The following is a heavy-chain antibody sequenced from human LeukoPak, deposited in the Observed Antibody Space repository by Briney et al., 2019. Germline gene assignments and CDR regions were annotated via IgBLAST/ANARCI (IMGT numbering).Heavy chain of an antibody. D-gene: IGHD3-22*01. V-gene: IGHV3-7*01. CDR3: ARYAFISGSRWLDP. Sequence: PGGSLRLSCAASGFTFSSYWRSWVRQAPGKGLEWVAHIKQDGSEKYYVDSVKGRFIISRDNAKNSLCLQMNSLRGEDTAVYYCARYAFISGSRWLDPWGQGTLVTVSS. CDR1: GFTFSSYW. CDR2: IKQDGSEK. J-gene: IGHJ5*02.